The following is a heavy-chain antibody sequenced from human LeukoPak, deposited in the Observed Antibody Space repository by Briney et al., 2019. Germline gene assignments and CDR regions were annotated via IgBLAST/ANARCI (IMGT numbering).Heavy chain of an antibody. V-gene: IGHV3-11*05. J-gene: IGHJ4*02. Sequence: GGSLRLSCAASGFTFSDYYMSWIRQAPGKGLEWVSYISSSSSYTNYADSVKGRFTISRDNAKNSLYLQMNSLRAEDTAVYYCAKARQEYYFDYWGQGTLVTVSS. CDR1: GFTFSDYY. CDR2: ISSSSSYT. CDR3: AKARQEYYFDY.